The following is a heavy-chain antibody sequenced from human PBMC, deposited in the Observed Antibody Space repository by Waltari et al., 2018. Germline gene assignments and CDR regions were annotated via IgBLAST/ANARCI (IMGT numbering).Heavy chain of an antibody. CDR3: ARGLSIRWELPGFFDT. CDR1: GGSLSGLY. V-gene: IGHV4-4*09. CDR2: IYTTGGT. D-gene: IGHD1-26*01. J-gene: IGHJ4*02. Sequence: QVRLQESGPGLVKPSQTLALTCPVSGGSLSGLYWSWIRLSPGKGLEWIGFIYTTGGTNYNPAFKNRVTMSADTSRGQFSLRLTSLSASDTATYYCARGLSIRWELPGFFDTWGQGILVTVSS.